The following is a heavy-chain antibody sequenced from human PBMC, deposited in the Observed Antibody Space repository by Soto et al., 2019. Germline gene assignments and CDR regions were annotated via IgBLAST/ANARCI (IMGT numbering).Heavy chain of an antibody. CDR2: ISGSGGST. J-gene: IGHJ4*02. CDR3: AKTRYDSSGFRDYFDY. Sequence: EVQLLESGGGLVQPGGSLRLSCAASGFTFSSYAMTWVRQAPGKGLEWVSTISGSGGSTYYADSVKGRFTISRDNSKNPLYLQMNSLRAEDTAVYYCAKTRYDSSGFRDYFDYWGQGTLVTVSS. D-gene: IGHD3-22*01. V-gene: IGHV3-23*01. CDR1: GFTFSSYA.